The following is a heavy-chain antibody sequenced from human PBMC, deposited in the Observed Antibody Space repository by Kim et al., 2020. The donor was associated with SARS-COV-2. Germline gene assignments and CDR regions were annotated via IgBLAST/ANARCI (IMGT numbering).Heavy chain of an antibody. CDR1: GGSFSGYY. Sequence: SETLSLTCAVYGGSFSGYYWSWIRQPPGKGLEWIGEINHSGSTNYNPSLKSRVTISVDTSKNQFSLKLSSVTAADTAVYYCARGRGSGGGFDYWGQGTLVTVSS. V-gene: IGHV4-34*01. D-gene: IGHD3-16*01. CDR3: ARGRGSGGGFDY. CDR2: INHSGST. J-gene: IGHJ4*02.